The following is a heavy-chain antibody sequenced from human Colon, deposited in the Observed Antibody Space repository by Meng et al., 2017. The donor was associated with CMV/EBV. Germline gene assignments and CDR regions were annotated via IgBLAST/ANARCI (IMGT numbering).Heavy chain of an antibody. CDR2: IIPILRVA. Sequence: SVKVSCKTSGGTLNSYAISWVRQAPGQGLEWMGGIIPILRVATYAQKFQGRVMITADDTAYMELSSLRSEDTAVYYYARGPEGCGGDCFGNYRFDVDVWGQGTTVTVSS. V-gene: IGHV1-69*10. CDR1: GGTLNSYA. D-gene: IGHD2-21*01. CDR3: ARGPEGCGGDCFGNYRFDVDV. J-gene: IGHJ6*02.